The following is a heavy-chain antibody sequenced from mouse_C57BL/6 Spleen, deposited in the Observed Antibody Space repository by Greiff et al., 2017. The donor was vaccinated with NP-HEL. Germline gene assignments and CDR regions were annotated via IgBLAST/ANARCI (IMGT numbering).Heavy chain of an antibody. V-gene: IGHV1-50*01. Sequence: QVQLQQPGAELVKPGASVKLSCKASGYTFTSYWMQWVKQRPGQGLEWIGEIDPSDSYTNYNQKLKGKATLTVDTSSSTAYMQLSSLTSEDSAVYYCARSGHYYGSSYGYFDVWGTGTTVTVSS. D-gene: IGHD1-1*01. CDR1: GYTFTSYW. CDR3: ARSGHYYGSSYGYFDV. CDR2: IDPSDSYT. J-gene: IGHJ1*03.